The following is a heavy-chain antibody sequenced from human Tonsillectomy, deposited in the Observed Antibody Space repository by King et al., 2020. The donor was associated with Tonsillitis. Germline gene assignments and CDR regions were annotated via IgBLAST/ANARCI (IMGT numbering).Heavy chain of an antibody. V-gene: IGHV4-59*08. D-gene: IGHD6-13*01. CDR3: ASDRPIATGPPGAFDV. Sequence: QLQESGPGLVKPSETLSLTCTVSGGPISTYYWSWIRQPPGRGLGWIGYNYFSGSSNYKPPLKSRVTISVDTSKNQFSLKLSSVTAADTAVYYCASDRPIATGPPGAFDVWGQGTMVTVSS. J-gene: IGHJ3*01. CDR2: NYFSGSS. CDR1: GGPISTYY.